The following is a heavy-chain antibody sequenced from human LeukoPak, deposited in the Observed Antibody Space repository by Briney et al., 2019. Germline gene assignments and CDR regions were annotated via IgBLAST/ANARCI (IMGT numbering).Heavy chain of an antibody. CDR1: GFTFSSNW. J-gene: IGHJ4*02. V-gene: IGHV3-7*01. CDR2: IKPDGSEK. D-gene: IGHD6-19*01. Sequence: GGSLRLSCAASGFTFSSNWMTWVRQAPGKGLEWVANIKPDGSEKYSVVSVKGRFTISRDNAKNSLYLQMNSLRTDDTAVYFCVGSAWLAYWGQETLVTVSS. CDR3: VGSAWLAY.